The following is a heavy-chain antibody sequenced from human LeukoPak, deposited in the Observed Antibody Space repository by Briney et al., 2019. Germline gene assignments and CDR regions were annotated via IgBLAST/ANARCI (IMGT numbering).Heavy chain of an antibody. CDR1: GFTFDAYA. Sequence: GGSLRLSCAASGFTFDAYAMSWVRQAPGKGLEWVSGINWNGDSTACADSVKGRFTVSRDNAKSSLYLQMNSLRAEDTALYSCARRFCSTGSCYYYMDVWGKGTTVTVSS. V-gene: IGHV3-20*04. CDR2: INWNGDST. J-gene: IGHJ6*03. D-gene: IGHD2-15*01. CDR3: ARRFCSTGSCYYYMDV.